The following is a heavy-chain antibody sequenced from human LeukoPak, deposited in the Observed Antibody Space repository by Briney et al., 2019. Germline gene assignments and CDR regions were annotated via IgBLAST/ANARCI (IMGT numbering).Heavy chain of an antibody. Sequence: ASVKVSCKASGYTFTGYYMHWVRQAPGQGLEWMGRINPNSGGTNYAQKFQGRVTMTRDTSISTAYMELSRLRSDDTAVYYCARDRAQGGNAFDIWGQGTMVTVSS. V-gene: IGHV1-2*06. CDR3: ARDRAQGGNAFDI. CDR1: GYTFTGYY. J-gene: IGHJ3*02. D-gene: IGHD1-14*01. CDR2: INPNSGGT.